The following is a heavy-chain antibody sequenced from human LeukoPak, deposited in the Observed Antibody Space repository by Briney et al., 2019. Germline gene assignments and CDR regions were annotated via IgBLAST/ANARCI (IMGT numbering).Heavy chain of an antibody. V-gene: IGHV1-2*02. CDR2: INSNSGGT. D-gene: IGHD5-18*01. J-gene: IGHJ4*02. Sequence: GASLKVSCKASGYTFTVYYMHWVSQAPGQGREWMGWINSNSGGTNYAQKFQGRVTMTRDTSIGTAYMELSRLRSDDTAVYYCARVGGYSYGDYWGQGTLVTVSS. CDR1: GYTFTVYY. CDR3: ARVGGYSYGDY.